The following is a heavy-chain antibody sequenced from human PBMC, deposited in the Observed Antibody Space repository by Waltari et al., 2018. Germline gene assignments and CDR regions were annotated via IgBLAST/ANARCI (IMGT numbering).Heavy chain of an antibody. J-gene: IGHJ5*02. CDR3: AKGPDFYNWFDP. CDR2: IYSGGST. Sequence: EVQLLESGGGLVQPGGSLRLSCAASGLPFRSYAMTWVRQAPGKGLEWVSVIYSGGSTYYADSVKGRFTISRDNSKNTLYLQMNSLRAEDTAVYYCAKGPDFYNWFDPWGQGTLVTVSS. V-gene: IGHV3-23*03. CDR1: GLPFRSYA.